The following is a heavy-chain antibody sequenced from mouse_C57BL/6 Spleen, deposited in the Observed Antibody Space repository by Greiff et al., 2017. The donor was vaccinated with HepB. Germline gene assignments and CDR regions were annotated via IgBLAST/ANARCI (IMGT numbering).Heavy chain of an antibody. Sequence: EVQLVESGGGLVKPGGSLKLSCAASGFTFSSYAMSWVRQTPEKRLEWVATISDGGSYTYYPDNVKGRFTISRDNAKNNLYLQMSHLKSEDTAMYYCARDRGYDPPYAMDYWGQGTSVTVSS. CDR2: ISDGGSYT. CDR3: ARDRGYDPPYAMDY. D-gene: IGHD2-2*01. V-gene: IGHV5-4*01. J-gene: IGHJ4*01. CDR1: GFTFSSYA.